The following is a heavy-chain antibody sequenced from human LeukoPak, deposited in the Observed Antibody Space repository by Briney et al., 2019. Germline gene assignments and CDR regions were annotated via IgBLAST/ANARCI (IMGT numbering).Heavy chain of an antibody. Sequence: KPGGSLRLSCAASGFTFSSYSMNWVRQAPGKGLEWVSSISSSSSYIYYADSVEGRFTISRDNAKNSLYLQMNSLRAEDTAVYYCARGVGYSGYEYYYWGQGTLVTVSS. CDR1: GFTFSSYS. CDR2: ISSSSSYI. CDR3: ARGVGYSGYEYYY. J-gene: IGHJ4*02. D-gene: IGHD5-12*01. V-gene: IGHV3-21*01.